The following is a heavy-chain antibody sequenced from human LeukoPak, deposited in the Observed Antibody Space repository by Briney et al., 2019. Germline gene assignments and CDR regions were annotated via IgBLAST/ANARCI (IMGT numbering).Heavy chain of an antibody. CDR2: IIPIFGTA. CDR1: GGTFSSYA. CDR3: ATFAVAELGRSDY. Sequence: SVKVSRKASGGTFSSYAISWVRQAPGQGLEWMGGIIPIFGTANYAQKFQGRVTITTDESTSTAYMELSSLRSEDTAVYYCATFAVAELGRSDYWGQGTLVTVSS. V-gene: IGHV1-69*05. J-gene: IGHJ4*02. D-gene: IGHD6-13*01.